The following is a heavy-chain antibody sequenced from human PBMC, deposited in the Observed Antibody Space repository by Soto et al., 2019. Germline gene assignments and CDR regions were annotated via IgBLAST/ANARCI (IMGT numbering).Heavy chain of an antibody. CDR3: ARGSTTWYVSFDY. D-gene: IGHD6-13*01. Sequence: WGSLRLSCAASGFTFSSNWLHWVRQAPGKGLVWGSRINSYGSITSYADSGKGQFANSRANAKNAVYLQMNSLRAEDTAVYYCARGSTTWYVSFDYWGQGILVTVSS. CDR2: INSYGSIT. V-gene: IGHV3-74*01. CDR1: GFTFSSNW. J-gene: IGHJ4*02.